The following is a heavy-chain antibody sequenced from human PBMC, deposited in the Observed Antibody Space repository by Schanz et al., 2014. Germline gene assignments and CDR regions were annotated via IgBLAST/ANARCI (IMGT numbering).Heavy chain of an antibody. CDR2: IDHSGST. Sequence: QVPLQESGPRLVKPSQTLFLTCTMSGGSFSRYYWSWLRQPPGKGLEWIGEIDHSGSTNFHPSLKSRVTISLDTSKNQFSLKLSSVIAADTAVYYCARGIGTYNDLLTGYYTFDYWGQGTMVTVSS. CDR3: ARGIGTYNDLLTGYYTFDY. D-gene: IGHD3-9*01. J-gene: IGHJ3*01. V-gene: IGHV4-34*09. CDR1: GGSFSRYY.